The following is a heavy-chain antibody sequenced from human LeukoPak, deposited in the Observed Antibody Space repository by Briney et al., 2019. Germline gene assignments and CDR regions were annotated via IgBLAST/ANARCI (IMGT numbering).Heavy chain of an antibody. V-gene: IGHV4-59*08. D-gene: IGHD6-19*01. CDR1: GGSISSYY. CDR2: IYYSGST. CDR3: ARHGYSSGWYYYYGMDV. J-gene: IGHJ6*02. Sequence: SETLSLTCTVSGGSISSYYWSWLPQPPGKGLVGIGYIYYSGSTNYNPSLKSRVTISVDTSKIQFSLKLSSVTAADTAVYYCARHGYSSGWYYYYGMDVWGQGTTVTVSS.